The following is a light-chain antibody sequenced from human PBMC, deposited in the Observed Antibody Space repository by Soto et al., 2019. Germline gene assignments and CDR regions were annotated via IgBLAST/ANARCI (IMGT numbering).Light chain of an antibody. CDR3: QSYDSSLSVV. Sequence: QSVLTQSPSVSGAPGQRVTISCTGSSSNIGAGYDVHWYQQLPGTAPKLLIYGNSNRPSGVPDRFSGSKSGTSASLAITGLQAEDEADYYCQSYDSSLSVVFGTGTKLTVL. CDR2: GNS. CDR1: SSNIGAGYD. V-gene: IGLV1-40*01. J-gene: IGLJ1*01.